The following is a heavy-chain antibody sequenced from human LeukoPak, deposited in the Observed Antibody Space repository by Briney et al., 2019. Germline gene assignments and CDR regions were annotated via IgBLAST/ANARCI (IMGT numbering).Heavy chain of an antibody. Sequence: GSLRLSCAASGFTFSGYWMAWVRQAPGKGLEWVAHINQDGSEKNYVDPVEGRFTISRDNAKNSVYLQMNSLRAEDTAVYYCSRDDYLGYWGQGTLVTVSS. V-gene: IGHV3-7*05. CDR1: GFTFSGYW. J-gene: IGHJ4*02. CDR3: SRDDYLGY. CDR2: INQDGSEK. D-gene: IGHD3-16*01.